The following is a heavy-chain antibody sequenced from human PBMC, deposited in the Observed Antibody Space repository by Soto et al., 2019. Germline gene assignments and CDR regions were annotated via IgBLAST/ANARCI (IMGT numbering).Heavy chain of an antibody. J-gene: IGHJ5*02. Sequence: PGGTLRLSCAASGFTFSSYGMNWVRQAPGKGLEWVAVIAYDGSNKYYADSVKGRFTISRDNSKNKLYLQMNSRRAEETAVHYCANARPGCWSGYNWFETWGQGTMVTVSS. CDR2: IAYDGSNK. CDR1: GFTFSSYG. CDR3: ANARPGCWSGYNWFET. D-gene: IGHD3-3*01. V-gene: IGHV3-30*18.